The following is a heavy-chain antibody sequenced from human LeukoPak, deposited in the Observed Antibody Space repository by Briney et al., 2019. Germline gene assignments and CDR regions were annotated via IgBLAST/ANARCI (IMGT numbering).Heavy chain of an antibody. CDR2: MNPNSGNT. J-gene: IGHJ3*02. Sequence: ASVKVSCKASGYTFTSYDINWVRQATGQGLEWMGWMNPNSGNTGYAQKFQGRVTMTRNTSISTAYMELSSLRSEDTAVYYCATVPLRSKDAFDIWGQGTMVTVSS. CDR3: ATVPLRSKDAFDI. V-gene: IGHV1-8*01. CDR1: GYTFTSYD.